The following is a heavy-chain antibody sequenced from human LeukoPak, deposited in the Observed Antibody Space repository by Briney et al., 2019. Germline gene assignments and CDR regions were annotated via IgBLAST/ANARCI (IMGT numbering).Heavy chain of an antibody. CDR3: ARGGQQLVWFDS. J-gene: IGHJ5*01. V-gene: IGHV1-69*13. D-gene: IGHD6-13*01. CDR1: GGTFSSYA. Sequence: SVKVSCKASGGTFSSYAISWVRQAPGQGLEWMGGIIPIFGTANYAQKFQGRVTITADESTSTAYMELSSLRSEDTAVYYCARGGQQLVWFDSWGQGTLVTVSS. CDR2: IIPIFGTA.